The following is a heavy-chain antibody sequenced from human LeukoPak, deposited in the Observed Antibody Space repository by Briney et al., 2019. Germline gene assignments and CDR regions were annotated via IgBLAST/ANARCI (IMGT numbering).Heavy chain of an antibody. D-gene: IGHD4-4*01. CDR3: ANDPVEDYILGYYYYGMDV. CDR1: GFTFSSYA. Sequence: GGSLRLSCAASGFTFSSYAMSWVRQAPGKGLEWVSAISGSGGSTYYADSVKGRFTISRDNSKNTLYLQMNSLRAEDTAVYYCANDPVEDYILGYYYYGMDVWGQGTTVTVSS. J-gene: IGHJ6*02. CDR2: ISGSGGST. V-gene: IGHV3-23*01.